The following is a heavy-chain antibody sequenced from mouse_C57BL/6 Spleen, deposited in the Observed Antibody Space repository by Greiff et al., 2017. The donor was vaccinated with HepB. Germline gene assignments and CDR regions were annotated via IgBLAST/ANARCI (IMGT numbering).Heavy chain of an antibody. D-gene: IGHD1-1*01. V-gene: IGHV1-82*01. CDR2: IYPGDGDT. CDR3: ARPSYYGSSWYWYFDV. CDR1: GYAFSSSW. J-gene: IGHJ1*03. Sequence: QVQLQQSGPELVKPGASVKISCKASGYAFSSSWMNWVKQRPGKGLEWIGRIYPGDGDTNYNGKFKGKATLTADKSSSTAYMQLSSLTSEDSAVYFCARPSYYGSSWYWYFDVWGTGTTVTVSS.